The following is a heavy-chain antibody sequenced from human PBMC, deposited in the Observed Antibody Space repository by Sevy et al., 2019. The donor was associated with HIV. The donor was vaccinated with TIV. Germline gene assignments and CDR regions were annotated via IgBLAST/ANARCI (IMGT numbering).Heavy chain of an antibody. Sequence: GGSLRLSCAASGFTFDDYTMHWVRQAPGKGLEWVSLISCDGGSTYYANSVKGRFTISRDNSKNSLYLQMNSLRTEDTALYYCAEEGYSSGWSRSPRTHYGMDVWGQGTTVTVSS. D-gene: IGHD6-19*01. CDR1: GFTFDDYT. J-gene: IGHJ6*02. CDR2: ISCDGGST. CDR3: AEEGYSSGWSRSPRTHYGMDV. V-gene: IGHV3-43*01.